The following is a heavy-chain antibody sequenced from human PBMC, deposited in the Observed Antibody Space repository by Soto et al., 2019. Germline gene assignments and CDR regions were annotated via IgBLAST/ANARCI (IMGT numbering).Heavy chain of an antibody. D-gene: IGHD2-8*01. CDR3: ARDAARQDVLISAFDP. CDR2: TYYRSKWYN. CDR1: GDSVSSNSAA. Sequence: SQTLSLTCAISGDSVSSNSAAWNWIRQSPSRGLEWLGRTYYRSKWYNDYAVSVYGRITINPDTSKNQFSLQLNSVTPEDTAVYYCARDAARQDVLISAFDPWGQGTLVTVSS. J-gene: IGHJ5*02. V-gene: IGHV6-1*01.